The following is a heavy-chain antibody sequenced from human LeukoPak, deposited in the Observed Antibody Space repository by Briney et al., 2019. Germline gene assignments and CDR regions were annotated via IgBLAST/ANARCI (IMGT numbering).Heavy chain of an antibody. Sequence: LSGGSLRLSCAASGFTFDDYAMHWVRQAPAKGLEWVSGISWNSGSIGYADSVKGRFTISRDNAKNSLYLQMNSLRAEDTALYYCAKELNYDFWSGYIYGMDVWGQGTTVTVSS. D-gene: IGHD3-3*01. CDR3: AKELNYDFWSGYIYGMDV. CDR1: GFTFDDYA. V-gene: IGHV3-9*01. J-gene: IGHJ6*02. CDR2: ISWNSGSI.